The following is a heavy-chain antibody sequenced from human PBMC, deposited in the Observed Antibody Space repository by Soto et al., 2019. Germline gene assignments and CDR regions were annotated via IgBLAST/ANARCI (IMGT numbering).Heavy chain of an antibody. Sequence: EVQLVDSGGGLVKPGGSLRLSCAASGFTFNSYTMHWVRQSPGMGLEWVSSISTFSNYLYYTASVKGRFTISRDNANNSLYLQMNSLRAKDTAMYYCARAYGSNSIDHWGQGTLVTVSS. D-gene: IGHD3-22*01. CDR2: ISTFSNYL. V-gene: IGHV3-21*01. CDR3: ARAYGSNSIDH. CDR1: GFTFNSYT. J-gene: IGHJ4*02.